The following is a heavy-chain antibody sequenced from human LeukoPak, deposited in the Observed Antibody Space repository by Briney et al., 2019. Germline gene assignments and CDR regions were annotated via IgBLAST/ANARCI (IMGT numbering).Heavy chain of an antibody. V-gene: IGHV3-23*01. J-gene: IGHJ5*02. D-gene: IGHD4-17*01. CDR1: GFTFRTFA. CDR2: ISGSGDST. CDR3: AKLATETTQVSWFDP. Sequence: GGSLRLSCVAAGFTFRTFAMSWVRQTPGKGLEWVSAISGSGDSTYYADSVKGRFTISRDNSKNTLYLQMDSLRAGDTATYYCAKLATETTQVSWFDPWGQGTLVTVSS.